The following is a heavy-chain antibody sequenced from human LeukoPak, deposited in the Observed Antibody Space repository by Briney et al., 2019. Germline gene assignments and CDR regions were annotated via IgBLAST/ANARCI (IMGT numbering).Heavy chain of an antibody. Sequence: GESLKISCKGSGYSFTSYWSGWVRQMPGKGLEWMGIIYPGDSDTRYSPSFQGQVTISADKSISTAYLQWSSLKASDTSMYYCARHPAPRYYYYGMDVWGQGTTVTVSS. J-gene: IGHJ6*02. D-gene: IGHD2-15*01. CDR3: ARHPAPRYYYYGMDV. CDR2: IYPGDSDT. CDR1: GYSFTSYW. V-gene: IGHV5-51*01.